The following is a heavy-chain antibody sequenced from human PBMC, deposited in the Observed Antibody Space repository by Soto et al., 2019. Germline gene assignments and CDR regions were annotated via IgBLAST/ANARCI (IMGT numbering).Heavy chain of an antibody. CDR2: IRANNAGGTT. CDR1: GFIFSDAW. V-gene: IGHV3-15*01. CDR3: TFDDAIQLRSLAAH. J-gene: IGHJ1*01. Sequence: PGRSLRLSCAASGFIFSDAWMSWVRQAPGKGLEWVGRIRANNAGGTTDYTAPVKGRFTVSRDDSKKTVYLQMNSLKPEDTAVYYCTFDDAIQLRSLAAHWGQGTLVIVSS. D-gene: IGHD5-18*01.